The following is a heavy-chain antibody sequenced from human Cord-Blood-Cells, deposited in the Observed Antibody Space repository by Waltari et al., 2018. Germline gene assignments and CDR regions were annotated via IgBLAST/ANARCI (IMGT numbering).Heavy chain of an antibody. V-gene: IGHV4-38-2*02. CDR2: IYHSGST. Sequence: QVQLQESGPGLVKPSETLSLTCAVSGYSISSGYYWGWIRQPPGQGLEWIGSIYHSGSTYYNPSLKSRVTISVDTSKNHFSLKLSSVTAADTAVYYCARDGPLYYYDSSGYSGAFDIWGQGTMVTVSS. J-gene: IGHJ3*02. CDR1: GYSISSGYY. CDR3: ARDGPLYYYDSSGYSGAFDI. D-gene: IGHD3-22*01.